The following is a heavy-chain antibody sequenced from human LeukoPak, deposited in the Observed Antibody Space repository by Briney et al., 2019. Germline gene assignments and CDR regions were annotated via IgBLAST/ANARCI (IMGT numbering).Heavy chain of an antibody. CDR3: ARGRSSSWPTYFDY. Sequence: QVQLQESGPELVKPSETLSLTCTVSGGSISSYYWSWIRQPAGKGLEWIGRIYTSGSTNYNPSLKSRVTMSVDTSKNQFSLKLSSVTAADTAVYYCARGRSSSWPTYFDYWGQGTLVTVSS. V-gene: IGHV4-4*07. D-gene: IGHD6-13*01. CDR1: GGSISSYY. CDR2: IYTSGST. J-gene: IGHJ4*02.